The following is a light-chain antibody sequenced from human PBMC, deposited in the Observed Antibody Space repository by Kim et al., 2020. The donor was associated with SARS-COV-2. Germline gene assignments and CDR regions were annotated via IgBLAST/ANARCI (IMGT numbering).Light chain of an antibody. V-gene: IGLV3-19*01. CDR1: SLRSYD. CDR3: NSRDSSGNHLWV. Sequence: GQTVRITCQGDSLRSYDASWYQQKPGQAPVLVIYGKNNRPSGIPDRFSGSSSGNTASLTITGAQAEDEADYYCNSRDSSGNHLWVFGGGTQLTVL. CDR2: GKN. J-gene: IGLJ3*02.